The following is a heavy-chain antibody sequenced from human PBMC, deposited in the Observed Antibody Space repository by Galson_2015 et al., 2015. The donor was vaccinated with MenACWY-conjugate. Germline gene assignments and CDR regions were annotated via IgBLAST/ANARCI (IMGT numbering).Heavy chain of an antibody. CDR2: IYSGGST. CDR1: GFTVSSNY. Sequence: SLRLSCAATGFTVSSNYVAWVRQAPGKGLECVSVIYSGGSTYYTDSVKGRFTVSRDSSKNTVHLQMDNLRVEDTAVYYCARALSLRGSGKFPPDLLDGRGQGTPVNVPS. J-gene: IGHJ4*03. CDR3: ARALSLRGSGKFPPDLLDG. V-gene: IGHV3-53*01. D-gene: IGHD1-14*01.